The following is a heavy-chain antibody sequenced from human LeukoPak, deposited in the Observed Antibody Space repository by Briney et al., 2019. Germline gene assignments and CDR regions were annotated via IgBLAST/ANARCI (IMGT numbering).Heavy chain of an antibody. CDR2: ISGSGGDT. Sequence: GGSLRLSCAASGFTFSNYAMSWVRQAPGKGLEWVASISGSGGDTYYADSVKGRFTISRDNSKNTLYLQMNSLRAEDTAVCYCAKDRSLNYDILYYYGMDVWGQGTTVTVSS. CDR1: GFTFSNYA. J-gene: IGHJ6*02. V-gene: IGHV3-23*01. D-gene: IGHD3-9*01. CDR3: AKDRSLNYDILYYYGMDV.